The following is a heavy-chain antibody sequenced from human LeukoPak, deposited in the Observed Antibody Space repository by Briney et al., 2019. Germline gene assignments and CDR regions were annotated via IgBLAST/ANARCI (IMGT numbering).Heavy chain of an antibody. D-gene: IGHD2-2*01. Sequence: GGSLRLSCAASGFTFSSYSMNWVRQAPGKGLEWVAFIRYDGSNKYYADSVKGRFTISRDNSKNTLYLQMNSLRAEDTAVYYCAKSRVPAATMTGYWGQGTLVTVSS. V-gene: IGHV3-30*02. CDR1: GFTFSSYS. J-gene: IGHJ4*02. CDR3: AKSRVPAATMTGY. CDR2: IRYDGSNK.